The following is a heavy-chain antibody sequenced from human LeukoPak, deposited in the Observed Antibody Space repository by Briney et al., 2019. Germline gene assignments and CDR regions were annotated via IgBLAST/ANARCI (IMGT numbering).Heavy chain of an antibody. V-gene: IGHV3-21*01. D-gene: IGHD2-2*01. CDR2: ISSSSSYI. J-gene: IGHJ6*04. CDR1: GFTFSSYS. CDR3: ARESVVVPAANYYGMDV. Sequence: GGSLRLSCAASGFTFSSYSMNWVRQAPGKGLEWVSSISSSSSYIYYADSVKGRFTISRDNAKNSLYLQMNSLRAEDTAVYYCARESVVVPAANYYGMDVWGEGTTVTVSS.